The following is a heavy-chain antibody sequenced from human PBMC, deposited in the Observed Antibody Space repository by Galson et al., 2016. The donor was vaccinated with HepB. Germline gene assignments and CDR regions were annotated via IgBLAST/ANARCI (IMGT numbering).Heavy chain of an antibody. V-gene: IGHV3-21*01. CDR3: ARDLRGMIRFFDWSTHFDS. CDR1: GFTFNTYS. Sequence: SLRLSCAASGFTFNTYSMNWVRQAPGKGLEWVLSISGTSTYIYYADSVKGRFTISRDNAKNSLYLQMNNVRAEDTAVYYCARDLRGMIRFFDWSTHFDSWGQGTLVTVSS. CDR2: ISGTSTYI. J-gene: IGHJ4*02. D-gene: IGHD3-9*01.